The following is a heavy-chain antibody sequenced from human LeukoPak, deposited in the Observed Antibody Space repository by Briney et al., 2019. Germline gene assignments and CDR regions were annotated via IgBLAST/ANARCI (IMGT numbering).Heavy chain of an antibody. J-gene: IGHJ6*03. Sequence: EAGGSLRLSCAASGFTFSSYEMNWVRQAPGKGLECVSYISSSGSTIYYADSVKGRFTISRNNAKNSLYLQMNSLRAEDTAVYYCARGLYYMDVWGKGTTVTVSS. CDR3: ARGLYYMDV. V-gene: IGHV3-48*03. CDR1: GFTFSSYE. CDR2: ISSSGSTI. D-gene: IGHD2-21*01.